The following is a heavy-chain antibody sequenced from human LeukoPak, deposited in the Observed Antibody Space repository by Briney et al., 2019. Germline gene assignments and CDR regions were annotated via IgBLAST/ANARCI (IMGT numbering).Heavy chain of an antibody. CDR1: GYTFTGYY. V-gene: IGHV1-69*05. J-gene: IGHJ3*02. CDR3: ARDLRDYYDSSGPEDAFDI. Sequence: GASVKVSCKASGYTFTGYYMHWVRQAPGQGLEWMGGIIPIFGTANYAQKFQGRVTITTDESMSTAYMELSSLRSEDTAVYYCARDLRDYYDSSGPEDAFDIWGQGTMVTVSS. CDR2: IIPIFGTA. D-gene: IGHD3-22*01.